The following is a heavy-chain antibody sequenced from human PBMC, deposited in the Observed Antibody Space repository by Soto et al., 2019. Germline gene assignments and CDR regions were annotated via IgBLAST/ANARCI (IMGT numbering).Heavy chain of an antibody. D-gene: IGHD4-4*01. CDR3: ARFPALTVTTTRYYYYYGMDV. Sequence: QVQLQQWGAGLLKPSETLSLTCAVYGGSFSGYYWSWIRQPPGKGLEWIGEINHSGSTNYNPSLKSRVTISGDTSKNQFSLKLSSVDAAGTAVYYCARFPALTVTTTRYYYYYGMDVWGQGTTVTVSS. CDR1: GGSFSGYY. CDR2: INHSGST. J-gene: IGHJ6*02. V-gene: IGHV4-34*01.